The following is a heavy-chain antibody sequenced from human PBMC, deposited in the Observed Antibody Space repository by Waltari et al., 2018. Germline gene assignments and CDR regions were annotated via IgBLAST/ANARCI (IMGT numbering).Heavy chain of an antibody. CDR1: GFTFNSYT. J-gene: IGHJ5*02. D-gene: IGHD2-21*02. CDR2: SSSQSSYS. CDR3: VREVVGTDNWFDP. V-gene: IGHV3-21*01. Sequence: EVDLVESGGGLVKPGGSLRLSCAASGFTFNSYTIHWVGQAPGKGRGWVGSSSSQSSYSDDAEAVKGRFTIFRDNAKNSLYLQMSSLRVDDTAVYYCVREVVGTDNWFDPWGQGTLVTVSS.